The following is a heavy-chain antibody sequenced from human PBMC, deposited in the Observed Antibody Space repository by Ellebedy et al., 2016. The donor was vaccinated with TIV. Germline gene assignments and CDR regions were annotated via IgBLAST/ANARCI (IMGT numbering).Heavy chain of an antibody. D-gene: IGHD2-2*02. J-gene: IGHJ6*02. CDR1: GFTFSSYE. CDR3: ARGGGGYCSSTSCFTV. CDR2: ISSSGSII. Sequence: GESLKISCAASGFTFSSYEMNWVRQAPGKGLEWISYISSSGSIIHYADSVKGRFTISRDNAKNSLYLQMSSLRAEDTAVYYCARGGGGYCSSTSCFTVWGQGTTVTVSS. V-gene: IGHV3-48*03.